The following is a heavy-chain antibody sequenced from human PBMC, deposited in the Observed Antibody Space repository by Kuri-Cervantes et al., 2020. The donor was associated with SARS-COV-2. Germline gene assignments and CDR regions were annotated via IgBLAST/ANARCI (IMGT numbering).Heavy chain of an antibody. CDR2: IYSGGSST. CDR3: AKVAKYYDFWSGPSAAYYFDY. J-gene: IGHJ4*02. Sequence: GGSLRLSCAASGFTFSSYAMSWVRQAPGKGLEWVSVIYSGGSSTYYADSVKGRFTISRDNSKNTLYLQMNSLRAEDTAVYYCAKVAKYYDFWSGPSAAYYFDYWAREPWSPSPQ. D-gene: IGHD3-3*01. CDR1: GFTFSSYA. V-gene: IGHV3-23*03.